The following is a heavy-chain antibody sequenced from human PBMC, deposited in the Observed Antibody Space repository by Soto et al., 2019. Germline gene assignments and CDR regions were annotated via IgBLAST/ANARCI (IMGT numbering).Heavy chain of an antibody. CDR2: ISYEGSNN. D-gene: IGHD2-2*01. J-gene: IGHJ6*02. V-gene: IGHV3-30*03. CDR1: GFTFNSHG. CDR3: ARGAEYQLLSRDYFYGMDV. Sequence: QVQLVEAGGGVVQPGRSLRLSCGASGFTFNSHGMHWVRQAPGKGLEGVAVISYEGSNNFYAESVKGRFTISRDTSKNTLYLQMNSLRREDTAVYYCARGAEYQLLSRDYFYGMDVWGQATTVTVSS.